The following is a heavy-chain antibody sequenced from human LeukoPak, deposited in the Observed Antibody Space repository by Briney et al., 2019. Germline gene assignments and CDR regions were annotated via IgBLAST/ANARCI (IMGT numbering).Heavy chain of an antibody. V-gene: IGHV4-4*07. CDR3: ARESYCSGGSCYTIIDY. Sequence: PSETLSLTCTVSGGSISSYYWSWIRQPAGKGLEWIGRIYTSGSTNYNPSLKSRVTMSVDTSKNQFSLKLSSATAADTAVYYCARESYCSGGSCYTIIDYWGQGTLVTVSS. CDR2: IYTSGST. CDR1: GGSISSYY. D-gene: IGHD2-15*01. J-gene: IGHJ4*02.